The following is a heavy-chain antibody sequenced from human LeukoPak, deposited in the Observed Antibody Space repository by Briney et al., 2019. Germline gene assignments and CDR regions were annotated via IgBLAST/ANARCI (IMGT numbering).Heavy chain of an antibody. J-gene: IGHJ6*03. Sequence: GASVKVSCKASGYTFTGYYMHWVRQAPGQGLEWMGWINPNSGGTNYAQKFQGRVTMTRDTSISTAYMELSRLRSDDTAVYYCARQYRCSGGSCLRTYYYYYYMDVWGKGTTVTISS. CDR1: GYTFTGYY. V-gene: IGHV1-2*02. D-gene: IGHD2-15*01. CDR2: INPNSGGT. CDR3: ARQYRCSGGSCLRTYYYYYYMDV.